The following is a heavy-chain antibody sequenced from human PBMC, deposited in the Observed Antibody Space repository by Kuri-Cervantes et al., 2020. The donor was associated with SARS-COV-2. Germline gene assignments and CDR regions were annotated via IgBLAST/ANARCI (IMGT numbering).Heavy chain of an antibody. D-gene: IGHD2-15*01. CDR1: GFTFISYA. V-gene: IGHV3-30-3*01. Sequence: GESLKISCAASGFTFISYAMHWVRQAPGKGLEWVAVISYDGSNKYFAESVKGRFTISRDNAKNSLYLQMNSLRDEDTAVYYCARASGYCSGGSCSPYYYYGMDVWGQGTTVTVSS. CDR3: ARASGYCSGGSCSPYYYYGMDV. J-gene: IGHJ6*02. CDR2: ISYDGSNK.